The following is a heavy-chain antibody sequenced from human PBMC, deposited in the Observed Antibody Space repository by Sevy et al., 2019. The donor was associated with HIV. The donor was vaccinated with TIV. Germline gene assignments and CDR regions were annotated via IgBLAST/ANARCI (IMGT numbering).Heavy chain of an antibody. Sequence: ASVKVSCKVSGYTLTKLSMHWVRHAPGKGLEWMGGFDPEDGETIYAQKFQGRVTMTEDTSTDTAYMELSSLRSEDTAVYYCATPKSVGYDYESLDIWGQGTMVTVSS. CDR3: ATPKSVGYDYESLDI. CDR1: GYTLTKLS. CDR2: FDPEDGET. D-gene: IGHD5-12*01. J-gene: IGHJ3*02. V-gene: IGHV1-24*01.